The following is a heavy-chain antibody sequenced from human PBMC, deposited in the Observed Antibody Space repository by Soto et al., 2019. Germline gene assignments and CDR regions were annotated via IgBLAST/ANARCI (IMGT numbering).Heavy chain of an antibody. CDR3: AHQIRIAAAEANWFDP. CDR2: IYWDDDK. D-gene: IGHD6-13*01. V-gene: IGHV2-5*02. CDR1: GFSLSTSGVG. J-gene: IGHJ5*02. Sequence: QITLKESGPTLVKPTQTLTLTCTFSGFSLSTSGVGVGWIRQPPGKALEWLALIYWDDDKRYSPSLKSRPNIPQETPKNQVVLKKAHKGPVDTAPYYCAHQIRIAAAEANWFDPRGQGTLVTVSS.